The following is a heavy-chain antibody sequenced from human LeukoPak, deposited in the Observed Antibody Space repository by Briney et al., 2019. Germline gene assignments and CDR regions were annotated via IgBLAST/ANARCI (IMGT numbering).Heavy chain of an antibody. D-gene: IGHD2-21*01. Sequence: EPLPHPYSVSGRPLNNGHFLDWVPHPPGNGLAWIASIHHSHTATYNPSLNSRLTISVDMSKNQSYLRLSSVTAAVTAVYSGAKYWGALGASVRGIFEGNLFDYWGQGTLGTVSS. CDR2: IHHSHTA. V-gene: IGHV4-38-2*01. J-gene: IGHJ4*02. CDR1: GRPLNNGHF. CDR3: AKYWGALGASVRGIFEGNLFDY.